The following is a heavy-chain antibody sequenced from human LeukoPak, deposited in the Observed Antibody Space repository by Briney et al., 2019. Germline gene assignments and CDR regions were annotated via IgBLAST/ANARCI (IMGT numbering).Heavy chain of an antibody. D-gene: IGHD6-19*01. CDR2: IYYSGST. J-gene: IGHJ3*02. CDR3: ARDGESSGWSNAYAFDI. Sequence: SETLSLTCTVSGGSISSYYWSWIRQPPGKGLEWIGYIYYSGSTNYNPSLKSRVTISVDTSKNQFSLKLSSVIAADTAVYYCARDGESSGWSNAYAFDIWGQGTMVTVSS. CDR1: GGSISSYY. V-gene: IGHV4-59*01.